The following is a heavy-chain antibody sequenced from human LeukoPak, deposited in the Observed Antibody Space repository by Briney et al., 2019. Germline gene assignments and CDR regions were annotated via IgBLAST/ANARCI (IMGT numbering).Heavy chain of an antibody. CDR2: INHSGGT. D-gene: IGHD1-26*01. CDR3: ARGSDHWFDP. J-gene: IGHJ5*02. Sequence: SETLSLTCAVYGGSFSGYYWSWIRQPPGKGLEWIGEINHSGGTNYNPSLKSRVTISVDTSKNQFSLKLSSVTAADTAVYYCARGSDHWFDPWGQGTLVTVSS. V-gene: IGHV4-34*01. CDR1: GGSFSGYY.